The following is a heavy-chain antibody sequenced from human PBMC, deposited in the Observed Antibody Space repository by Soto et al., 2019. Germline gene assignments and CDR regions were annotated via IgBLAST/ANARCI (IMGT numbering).Heavy chain of an antibody. J-gene: IGHJ6*02. CDR2: ISWNSGSI. V-gene: IGHV3-9*01. CDR1: GFAFDDYA. Sequence: EVQLVESGGGLVQPGRSLRLSCTASGFAFDDYAMHWVRQVPGKGLEWVSGISWNSGSIGYADSVKGRFAVSRDNAKNSVYLQMNSLRPEDTALYCCGRDRNDFWSGSYGTDVWGQGTTVTVSS. CDR3: GRDRNDFWSGSYGTDV. D-gene: IGHD3-3*01.